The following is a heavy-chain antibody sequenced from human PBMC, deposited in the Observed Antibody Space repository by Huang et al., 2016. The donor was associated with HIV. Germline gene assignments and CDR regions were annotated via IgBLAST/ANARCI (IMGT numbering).Heavy chain of an antibody. CDR3: ARDVGYSSGWYTYYYMDV. D-gene: IGHD6-13*01. CDR2: VMARSDVI. CDR1: GFIFIASS. Sequence: DVRLVGFGGGPEQPGGSLRLSCVASGFIFIASSMNWVRQAPGKVLEWLSYVMARSDVIYYSDPVRGRCTVSRDKAKDSLYLVMNKVRGDDTAIYYCARDVGYSSGWYTYYYMDVWGEGTAVTVSS. J-gene: IGHJ6*03. V-gene: IGHV3-48*01.